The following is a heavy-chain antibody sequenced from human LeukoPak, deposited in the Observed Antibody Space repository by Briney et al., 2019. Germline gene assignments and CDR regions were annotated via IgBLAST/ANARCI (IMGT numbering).Heavy chain of an antibody. CDR2: ISWNSGSI. V-gene: IGHV3-9*01. D-gene: IGHD3-22*01. CDR1: GLTFDDYA. J-gene: IGHJ4*02. CDR3: ANDWGTMIGIFDY. Sequence: GGSLRLSCAASGLTFDDYAMHWVRQTPGKGLEWVSGISWNSGSIGYADSVKGRFTISRDNAKNSLYLQMNSLRAEDTALYYCANDWGTMIGIFDYWGQGTLVTVSS.